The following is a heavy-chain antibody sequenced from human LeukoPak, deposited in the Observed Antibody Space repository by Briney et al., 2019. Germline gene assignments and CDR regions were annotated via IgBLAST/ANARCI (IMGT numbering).Heavy chain of an antibody. Sequence: SETLSLTCAVYGGSFSGYLWTWIRQPPGKGLEWIGEIDHSGSTNYNPSLKSRVTISVDRSKNQFSLKLRSVTAADTAVYYCVRYCSGTSCHNYYYYGMDVWGQGTMLTVSS. J-gene: IGHJ6*02. CDR1: GGSFSGYL. CDR3: VRYCSGTSCHNYYYYGMDV. CDR2: IDHSGST. V-gene: IGHV4-34*01. D-gene: IGHD2-2*02.